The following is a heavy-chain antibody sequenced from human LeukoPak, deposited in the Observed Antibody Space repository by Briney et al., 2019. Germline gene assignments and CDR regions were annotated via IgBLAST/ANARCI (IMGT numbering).Heavy chain of an antibody. CDR3: ARGYGSGTGVNWFDP. V-gene: IGHV1-2*02. D-gene: IGHD3-10*01. Sequence: ASVKVSCKASGYTFTHYHIHWVRQAPGQGLEWMGWINPNSGDTNYAQKFQGRVTMTRDTSISTAYMELSRLRSDDTAVYYCARGYGSGTGVNWFDPWGQGTLVTVSS. CDR1: GYTFTHYH. J-gene: IGHJ5*02. CDR2: INPNSGDT.